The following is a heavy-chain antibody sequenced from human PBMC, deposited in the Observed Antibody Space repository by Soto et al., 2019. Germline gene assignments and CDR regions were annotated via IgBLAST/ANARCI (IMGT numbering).Heavy chain of an antibody. CDR2: IYSGGST. D-gene: IGHD2-2*01. V-gene: IGHV3-66*01. Sequence: EVQLVESGGGLVQPGGSLRLSCAASGFTVSSNYMSWVRQAPGKGLEWVSVIYSGGSTYYADSVKGRFTISRDNSKNTVYLQMNSLRAEDTAVYYCARGPAPMPLIDYWGQGTLVTVSS. J-gene: IGHJ4*02. CDR1: GFTVSSNY. CDR3: ARGPAPMPLIDY.